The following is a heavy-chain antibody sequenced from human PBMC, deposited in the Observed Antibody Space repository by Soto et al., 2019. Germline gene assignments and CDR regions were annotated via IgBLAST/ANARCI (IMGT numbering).Heavy chain of an antibody. CDR1: GGTFSSYA. J-gene: IGHJ4*02. CDR2: IIPIFGTA. Sequence: QVQLVQSGAEVKKPGSSVKVSCKASGGTFSSYAISWVRQAPGQGLEWMGGIIPIFGTANYAQKFQGRVTITADESTSTANMELSSLRSEDTAVYYCARDSGYGDYVGELGSRGDFDYWGQGTLVTVSS. D-gene: IGHD4-17*01. V-gene: IGHV1-69*01. CDR3: ARDSGYGDYVGELGSRGDFDY.